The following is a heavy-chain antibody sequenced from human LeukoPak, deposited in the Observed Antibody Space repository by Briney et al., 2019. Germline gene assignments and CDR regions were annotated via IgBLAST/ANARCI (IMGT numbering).Heavy chain of an antibody. CDR2: IYYSGST. CDR1: GGSISSSSYY. J-gene: IGHJ4*02. Sequence: SETLSLTCTVSGGSISSSSYYWGWIHQPPGKGLEWIGSIYYSGSTYYNPSLKSRVTISVDTSKNQFSLKLSSVTAADTAVYYCASHSNWAYFDYWGQGTLVTVSS. V-gene: IGHV4-39*01. D-gene: IGHD7-27*01. CDR3: ASHSNWAYFDY.